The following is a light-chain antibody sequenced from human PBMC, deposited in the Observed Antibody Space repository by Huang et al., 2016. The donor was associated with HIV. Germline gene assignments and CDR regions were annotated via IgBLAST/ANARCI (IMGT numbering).Light chain of an antibody. CDR1: QNINTY. J-gene: IGKJ5*01. CDR2: SAS. V-gene: IGKV1-39*01. CDR3: QQGYSALIT. Sequence: DILLTQSPSSLSASVGDRVTITCQASQNINTYLNWYQQKPGKAPNLLIHSASTLQTGVPSRFSGSGSGTDFTLTVNSLQPEDSATYYCQQGYSALITFGQGTRL.